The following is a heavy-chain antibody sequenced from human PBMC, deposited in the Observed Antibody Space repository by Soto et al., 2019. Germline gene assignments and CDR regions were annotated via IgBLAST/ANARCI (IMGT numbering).Heavy chain of an antibody. Sequence: PGGSLRLSCAASGFTVSSTYMSWVRQAPGKGLEWVSILYGGGATSYADAVKGRFTTSRDDSKNTLYLQMNALRAEDTAVYHCARDADNTSAFAYWGQGTLVTVPS. V-gene: IGHV3-53*01. D-gene: IGHD1-20*01. CDR3: ARDADNTSAFAY. CDR2: LYGGGAT. J-gene: IGHJ4*02. CDR1: GFTVSSTY.